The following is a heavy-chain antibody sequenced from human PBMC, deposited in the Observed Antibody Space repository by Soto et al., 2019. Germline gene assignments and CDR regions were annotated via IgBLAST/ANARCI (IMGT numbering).Heavy chain of an antibody. CDR3: ARASDSNFDY. Sequence: GASVKVSCKASGYSFASFSIHWVRQAPGQRLEYMGWINAGNGYTTYSQKFQDRVTITRDTSASTAYMELSSLRSEDTAIYYCARASDSNFDYWGQGALVTVSS. J-gene: IGHJ4*02. V-gene: IGHV1-3*01. CDR1: GYSFASFS. CDR2: INAGNGYT. D-gene: IGHD6-13*01.